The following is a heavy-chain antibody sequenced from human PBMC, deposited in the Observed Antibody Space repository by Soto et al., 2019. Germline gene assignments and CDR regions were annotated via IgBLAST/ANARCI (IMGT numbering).Heavy chain of an antibody. CDR1: GFPFSDYA. CDR3: ARDPSDILGPLAYYHGLDV. J-gene: IGHJ6*02. CDR2: VSYDDSTK. D-gene: IGHD3-9*01. Sequence: HPGGSLRLSCTASGFPFSDYAMHWVRQAPGKGLEWVAVVSYDDSTKYYADSVKGRFAISRDNSKNTLFLQTDSLRGEDSAVYYCARDPSDILGPLAYYHGLDVWGQGTTVTVSS. V-gene: IGHV3-30*09.